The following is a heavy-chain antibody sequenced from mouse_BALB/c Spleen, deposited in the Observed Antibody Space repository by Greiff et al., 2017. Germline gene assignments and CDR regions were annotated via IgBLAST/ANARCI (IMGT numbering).Heavy chain of an antibody. J-gene: IGHJ1*01. CDR1: GFSLTSYG. D-gene: IGHD1-2*01. CDR2: IWAGGST. Sequence: VKLMESGPGLVAPSQSLSITCTVSGFSLTSYGVHWVRQPPGKGLEWLGVIWAGGSTNYNSALMSRLSISKDNSKSQVFLKMNSLQTDDTAMYYCARDPLVTTAPQWYFDVWGAGTTVTVSS. V-gene: IGHV2-9*02. CDR3: ARDPLVTTAPQWYFDV.